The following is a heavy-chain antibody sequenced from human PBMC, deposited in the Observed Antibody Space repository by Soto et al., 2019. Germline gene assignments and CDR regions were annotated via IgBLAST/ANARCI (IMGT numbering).Heavy chain of an antibody. CDR3: ARHQRRDPAFWSAYSQGFDY. D-gene: IGHD3-3*01. V-gene: IGHV1-3*04. CDR1: GDTFNSHP. J-gene: IGHJ4*01. Sequence: GASLKVSCKASGDTFNSHPIHWVRQAPGQRLQWMGWINTFNGNTKSSQEFQGRIAVTRATSASTVYMELSSLRSEDTAVYYCARHQRRDPAFWSAYSQGFDYWGHGSLLTVSS. CDR2: INTFNGNT.